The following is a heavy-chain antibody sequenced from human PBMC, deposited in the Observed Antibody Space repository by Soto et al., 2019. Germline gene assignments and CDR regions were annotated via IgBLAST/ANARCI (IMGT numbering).Heavy chain of an antibody. CDR1: GDSISSSGYY. CDR2: FYFSGST. CDR3: ARHREAEGQQPLYSWFDP. J-gene: IGHJ5*02. V-gene: IGHV4-39*01. Sequence: QLQLQESGPGLVKPSETLSLTCTVSGDSISSSGYYWGWIRQTPGKGLEWIGSFYFSGSTHYNPSLKSRVTISVDTSKNHFSLNLDSVTAADTAVYYCARHREAEGQQPLYSWFDPWGQGTLVTVSS. D-gene: IGHD3-10*02.